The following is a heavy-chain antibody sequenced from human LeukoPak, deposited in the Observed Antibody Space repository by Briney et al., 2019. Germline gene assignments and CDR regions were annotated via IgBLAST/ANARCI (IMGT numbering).Heavy chain of an antibody. D-gene: IGHD3-3*01. CDR1: GGSISSGGYY. J-gene: IGHJ4*02. CDR3: AVIFGVVISY. V-gene: IGHV4-31*03. CDR2: IYYSGST. Sequence: SETLSLTCTVSGGSISSGGYYWSWIRQHPGKGLEWIGYIYYSGSTYYNPSLKSRVTISVDTSKNQFSLKLSSVTAADTAVYYCAVIFGVVISYWGQGTPVTVSS.